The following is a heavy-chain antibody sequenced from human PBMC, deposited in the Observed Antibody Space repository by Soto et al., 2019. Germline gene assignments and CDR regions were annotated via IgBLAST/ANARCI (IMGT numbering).Heavy chain of an antibody. Sequence: LSLTCTVSGGSISSGDYYWSWIRQPPGKGLEWIGYIYYSGSTYYNPSLKSRVTISVDTSKNQFSLKLSSVTAADTAVYYCARGSGVAAYYNWFDPWGQGTLVTVSS. D-gene: IGHD2-15*01. V-gene: IGHV4-30-4*01. CDR2: IYYSGST. CDR1: GGSISSGDYY. J-gene: IGHJ5*02. CDR3: ARGSGVAAYYNWFDP.